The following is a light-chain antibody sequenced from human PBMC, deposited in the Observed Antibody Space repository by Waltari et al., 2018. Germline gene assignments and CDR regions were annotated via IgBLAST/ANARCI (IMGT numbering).Light chain of an antibody. V-gene: IGKV3D-20*01. Sequence: DIVLMQHPATLSLSPGDRATLPCGASQSVSSGFLAWYQQKPGLAPRLLIYDTPTRATGVPDRFRGSGSGREFALSISRLEPEDFAVYYCQQYGDSPRTFGQGTKVEIK. CDR1: QSVSSGF. J-gene: IGKJ1*01. CDR2: DTP. CDR3: QQYGDSPRT.